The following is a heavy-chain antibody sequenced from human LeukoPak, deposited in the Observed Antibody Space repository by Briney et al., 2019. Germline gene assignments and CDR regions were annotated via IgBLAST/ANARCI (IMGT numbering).Heavy chain of an antibody. J-gene: IGHJ4*02. V-gene: IGHV4-59*08. CDR2: IYYSGST. CDR3: ARLSLYYGSSDRLSYYFDY. CDR1: GGSISSYY. Sequence: SETLSLTCTVSGGSISSYYWSWIRQPPGKGLEWIGYIYYSGSTNYNPSLKSRVTISVDTSKNQFSLKLSSVTAADTAVYYCARLSLYYGSSDRLSYYFDYWGQGTLVTVSS. D-gene: IGHD3-10*01.